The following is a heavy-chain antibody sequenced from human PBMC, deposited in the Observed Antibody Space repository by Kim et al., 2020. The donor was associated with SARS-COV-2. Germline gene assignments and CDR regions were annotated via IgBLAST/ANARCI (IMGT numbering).Heavy chain of an antibody. J-gene: IGHJ4*02. CDR2: IYSGGST. CDR3: ARGRYDSSGYYERYFFDY. CDR1: GFTVSSNY. V-gene: IGHV3-53*01. Sequence: GGSLRLSCAASGFTVSSNYMSWVRQAPGKGLEWVSVIYSGGSTYYADSVKGRVTISRDNSKNTLYLQMNSLRAEDTAVYYCARGRYDSSGYYERYFFDYWGQGTLVTVSS. D-gene: IGHD3-22*01.